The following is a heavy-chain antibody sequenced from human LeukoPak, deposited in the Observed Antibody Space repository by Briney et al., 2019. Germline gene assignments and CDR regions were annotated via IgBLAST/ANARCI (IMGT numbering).Heavy chain of an antibody. CDR3: ARDRKSLPQPGIRWFDP. V-gene: IGHV1-18*01. Sequence: ASVKVSCKASGYTFTSYGISWVRQAPGQGLEWMGWISAYNGNTNYAQKLQGRVTMTTDTSTSTAYTELRSLRSDDTAVYYCARDRKSLPQPGIRWFDPWGQGTLVTVSS. J-gene: IGHJ5*02. CDR1: GYTFTSYG. CDR2: ISAYNGNT. D-gene: IGHD2-2*01.